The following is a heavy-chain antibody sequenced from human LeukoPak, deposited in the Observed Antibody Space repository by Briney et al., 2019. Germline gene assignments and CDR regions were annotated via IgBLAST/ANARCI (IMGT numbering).Heavy chain of an antibody. CDR3: ARHERDASLDHALDI. CDR2: IYYSGTT. V-gene: IGHV4-59*08. CDR1: GGSISSYY. Sequence: PSETLSLTCTVSGGSISSYYWSWIRQAPGKGVEWIGYIYYSGTTSYNPSLKSRVTILVDTSKNQFSLKLSSVTAADTAVYYCARHERDASLDHALDIWGQGTMVTVSS. D-gene: IGHD5-24*01. J-gene: IGHJ3*02.